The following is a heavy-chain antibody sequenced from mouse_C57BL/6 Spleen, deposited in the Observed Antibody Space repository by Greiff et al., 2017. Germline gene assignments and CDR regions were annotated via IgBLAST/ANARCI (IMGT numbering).Heavy chain of an antibody. V-gene: IGHV1-72*01. D-gene: IGHD1-1*01. CDR2: IDPNSGGT. J-gene: IGHJ3*01. CDR1: GYTFTSYW. CDR3: ARGDGSSSPWFAY. Sequence: QVQLKQPGAELVKPGASVKLSCKASGYTFTSYWMHWVKQRPGRGLEWIGRIDPNSGGTKYNEKFKSKATLTVDKPSSTAYMQLSSLTSEDSAVYYCARGDGSSSPWFAYWGQGTLVTVSA.